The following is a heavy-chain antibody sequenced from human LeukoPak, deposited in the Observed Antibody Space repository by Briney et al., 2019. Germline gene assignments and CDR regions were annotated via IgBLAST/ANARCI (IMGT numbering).Heavy chain of an antibody. D-gene: IGHD3-10*01. CDR3: ARDRVTMIRGVRILVYYYYYYMDV. CDR2: VKQDGSEK. Sequence: GGSLRLSCAASGFTFSSYWMSWVRQAPGKGLEWVANVKQDGSEKYFVDSVEGRFTISRDNAKKSVYLQINSRRVEDNGVDYCARDRVTMIRGVRILVYYYYYYMDVWGKGTTVTISS. CDR1: GFTFSSYW. J-gene: IGHJ6*03. V-gene: IGHV3-7*01.